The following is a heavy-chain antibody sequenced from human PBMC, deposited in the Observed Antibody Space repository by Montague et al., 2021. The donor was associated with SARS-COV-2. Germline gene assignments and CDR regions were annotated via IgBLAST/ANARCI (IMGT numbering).Heavy chain of an antibody. Sequence: SETLSLTCSVSGDSISRSTNHWDWIRQPPGKGLEWIASIHYSGRTYHNPPLKSRVTMSVDTSKNRFSLKLSSVTAADTAVYYCTRTTDDSALAATFWGQGTLVTVSS. CDR2: IHYSGRT. CDR1: GDSISRSTNH. CDR3: TRTTDDSALAATF. D-gene: IGHD6-19*01. V-gene: IGHV4-39*01. J-gene: IGHJ4*02.